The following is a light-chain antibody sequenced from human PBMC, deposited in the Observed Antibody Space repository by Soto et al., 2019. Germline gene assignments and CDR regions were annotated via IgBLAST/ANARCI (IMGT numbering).Light chain of an antibody. CDR1: SSDIGTYNY. V-gene: IGLV2-14*01. Sequence: QSALTQPASVSGSPGQSITISCTGTSSDIGTYNYVSWYQQHPGKVPKLMIYEVSNRPSGVSNRFSGSKSGNTASRAISGLQAEDEADYFCSSYTTSSTQVFGGGTKVTVL. J-gene: IGLJ3*02. CDR2: EVS. CDR3: SSYTTSSTQV.